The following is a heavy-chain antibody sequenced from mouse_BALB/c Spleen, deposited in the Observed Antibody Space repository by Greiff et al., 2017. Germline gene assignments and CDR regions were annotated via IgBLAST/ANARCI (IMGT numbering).Heavy chain of an antibody. Sequence: DVMLVESGGGLVQPKGSLKLSCAASGFTFNTYAMNWVRQAPGKGLEWVARIRSKSNNYATYYADSVKDRFTISRDDSQSMLYLQMNNLKTEDTAMYYCVRRDYFDYWGQGTTLTVSS. CDR2: IRSKSNNYAT. J-gene: IGHJ2*01. CDR3: VRRDYFDY. V-gene: IGHV10-1*02. CDR1: GFTFNTYA.